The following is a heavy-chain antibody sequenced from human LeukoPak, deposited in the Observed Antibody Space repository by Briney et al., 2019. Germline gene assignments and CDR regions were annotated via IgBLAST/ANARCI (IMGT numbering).Heavy chain of an antibody. CDR2: INPNSGGI. CDR3: AREDLVLEGLEY. CDR1: GCTFIGYY. V-gene: IGHV1-2*07. J-gene: IGHJ4*02. D-gene: IGHD1-1*01. Sequence: ASVKVSCTASGCTFIGYYMHWVRQAPGQGLEWMGWINPNSGGINYAYKVQGRLTMTRAPAISQDYLELSRLRSDGTAVYFCAREDLVLEGLEYWGQGTVVTVSS.